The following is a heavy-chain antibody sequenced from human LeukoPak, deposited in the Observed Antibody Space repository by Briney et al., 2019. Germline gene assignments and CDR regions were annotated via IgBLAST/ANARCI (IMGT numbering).Heavy chain of an antibody. V-gene: IGHV3-21*04. D-gene: IGHD3-22*01. J-gene: IGHJ4*02. Sequence: PGGSLRLSCAASGFTFSSYSMNWVRQAPGKGLEWVSSISSSSSYIYYADSVKGRFTISRDNAKNSLYLQMNSLRAEDTAVYYCAKDTPKNEYYYDSSGYNYWGQGTLVTVSS. CDR1: GFTFSSYS. CDR3: AKDTPKNEYYYDSSGYNY. CDR2: ISSSSSYI.